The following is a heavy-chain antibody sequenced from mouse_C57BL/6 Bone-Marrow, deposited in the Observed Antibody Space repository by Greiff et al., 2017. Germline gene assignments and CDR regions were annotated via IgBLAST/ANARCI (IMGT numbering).Heavy chain of an antibody. J-gene: IGHJ3*01. V-gene: IGHV1-55*01. D-gene: IGHD1-1*01. CDR1: GYTFTSYW. CDR3: ARAGPYSGISLVAY. CDR2: LDPGSGST. Sequence: VQLQQPGAELVKPGASVKMSCKASGYTFTSYWITWVKQRPGQGLEWIGYLDPGSGSTNYNDKFKSKATLTVDTSSSTAYMQLSSLTSEASAVYYCARAGPYSGISLVAYWGQGTLVTVSA.